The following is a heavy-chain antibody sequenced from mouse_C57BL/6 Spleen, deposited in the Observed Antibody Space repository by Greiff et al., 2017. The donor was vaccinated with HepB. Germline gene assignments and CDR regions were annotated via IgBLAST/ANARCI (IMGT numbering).Heavy chain of an antibody. Sequence: EVQLQQSGTVLARPGASVKMSCKTSGYTFTSYWMHWVKQRPGQGLEWIGAIYPGNSDTSYNQKFKGKAKLTAVTSASTAYMELSSLTNEDSAVYYCTPTMVTRGVYFDYWGQGTTLTVSS. D-gene: IGHD2-9*01. V-gene: IGHV1-5*01. CDR2: IYPGNSDT. CDR1: GYTFTSYW. J-gene: IGHJ2*01. CDR3: TPTMVTRGVYFDY.